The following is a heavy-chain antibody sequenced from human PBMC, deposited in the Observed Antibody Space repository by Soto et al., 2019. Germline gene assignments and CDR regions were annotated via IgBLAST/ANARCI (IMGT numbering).Heavy chain of an antibody. Sequence: PGGSLRLSCAASGFTFSSYGMHWVRQAPGKGLEWVAVISYDGSNKYYADSVKGRFTISRDNSKNTLYLQMNSLRAEDTAVYYCAKDTHDYSSSWYGYYYYGMDVWGQGTTVTSP. CDR1: GFTFSSYG. D-gene: IGHD6-13*01. CDR3: AKDTHDYSSSWYGYYYYGMDV. V-gene: IGHV3-30*18. CDR2: ISYDGSNK. J-gene: IGHJ6*02.